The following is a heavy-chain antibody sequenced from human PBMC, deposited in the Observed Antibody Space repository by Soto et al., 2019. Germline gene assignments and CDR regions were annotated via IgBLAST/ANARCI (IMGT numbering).Heavy chain of an antibody. CDR3: AHRLGYCSSTSRDSWFDS. CDR2: VYWDDDE. J-gene: IGHJ5*01. D-gene: IGHD2-2*02. Sequence: QITLKESGPTLVRPTQTLTLTCTFSGFSLTTTGVGVGWVRQSPQKTLEWLALVYWDDDERYSPYLKNRLTITKDASKNQVIFTMTNMDPVDTGTYFCAHRLGYCSSTSRDSWFDSWGQGTLVTVSS. V-gene: IGHV2-5*02. CDR1: GFSLTTTGVG.